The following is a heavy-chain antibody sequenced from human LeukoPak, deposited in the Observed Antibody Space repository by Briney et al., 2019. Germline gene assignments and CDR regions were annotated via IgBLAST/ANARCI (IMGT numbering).Heavy chain of an antibody. J-gene: IGHJ6*03. Sequence: GESLKISCKGSGYSFTNYWIGWVRQMPGKGLEWMGIIYPGDSDARCSPSFQGQVTISADRSISTAYLQWSSLKASDTAIYYCARQGGYSGYVGGYMGVWGKGTTVTISS. CDR3: ARQGGYSGYVGGYMGV. CDR1: GYSFTNYW. V-gene: IGHV5-51*01. D-gene: IGHD5-12*01. CDR2: IYPGDSDA.